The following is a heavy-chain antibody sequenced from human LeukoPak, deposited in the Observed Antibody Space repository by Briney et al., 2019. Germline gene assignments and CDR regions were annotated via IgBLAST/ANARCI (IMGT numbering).Heavy chain of an antibody. CDR3: ARDSLYSSSSRRFDP. CDR2: INHSGST. CDR1: GGSFSGYY. D-gene: IGHD6-6*01. J-gene: IGHJ5*02. Sequence: SETLSLTCAVYGGSFSGYYWSWIRQPPGKGLEWIGEINHSGSTNYNPSLKSRVTISVDTSKNQFSLKLSSVTAADTAVYYCARDSLYSSSSRRFDPWVQGTLVTVSS. V-gene: IGHV4-34*01.